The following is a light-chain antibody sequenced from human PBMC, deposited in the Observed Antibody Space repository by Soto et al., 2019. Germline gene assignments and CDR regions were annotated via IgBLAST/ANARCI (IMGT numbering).Light chain of an antibody. CDR1: SSDVGTYNY. J-gene: IGLJ1*01. Sequence: QSVLTQPASVSGSPGQSITISCTGTSSDVGTYNYVSWYQQHPGKAPKLMIYDVSNRPSGVSDRFSGSKSGNTASLTISGLRAEDEADYYCNSYTGRSARYVFGTGTKLTVL. V-gene: IGLV2-14*03. CDR3: NSYTGRSARYV. CDR2: DVS.